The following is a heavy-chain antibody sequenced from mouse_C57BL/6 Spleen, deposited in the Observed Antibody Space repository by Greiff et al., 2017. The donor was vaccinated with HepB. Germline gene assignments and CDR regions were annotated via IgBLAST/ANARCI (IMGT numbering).Heavy chain of an antibody. Sequence: QVQLQQPGAELVRPGTSVKLSCKASGYTFTSYWMHWVKQRPGQGLEWIGVIDPSDSYTNYNQKFKGKATLTVDTSSSTAYMQLSSLTSEDSAVYYCARRVYYSSHSPYAIDYWGQGTSVTVSS. V-gene: IGHV1-59*01. CDR1: GYTFTSYW. CDR2: IDPSDSYT. J-gene: IGHJ4*01. CDR3: ARRVYYSSHSPYAIDY. D-gene: IGHD2-12*01.